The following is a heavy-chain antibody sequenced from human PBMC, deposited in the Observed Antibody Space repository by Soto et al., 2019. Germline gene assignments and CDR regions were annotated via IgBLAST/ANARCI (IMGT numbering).Heavy chain of an antibody. V-gene: IGHV1-18*01. CDR1: GYTFTSYG. CDR3: ARDGALADNYYYYGMDV. CDR2: ISAYNGNT. D-gene: IGHD2-15*01. Sequence: QVQLVQSGAEVKKPGASVKVSCKASGYTFTSYGISWVRQAPGQGLEWMGWISAYNGNTNYAQKLQGRVTITTDTATSIAYMELGSLCSDDKAEYYCARDGALADNYYYYGMDVWGQVTTVTVSS. J-gene: IGHJ6*02.